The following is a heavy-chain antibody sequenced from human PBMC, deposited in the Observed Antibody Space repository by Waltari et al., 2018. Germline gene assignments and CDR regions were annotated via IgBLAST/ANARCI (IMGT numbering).Heavy chain of an antibody. D-gene: IGHD3-22*01. J-gene: IGHJ3*02. Sequence: QLQLQESGPGLVKPSETLSLTCTVSGGSLSSSSYYWGWIRQPPGKGLEWIVSIYYSGSTYYNPSLKSRVTISVDTSKNQFSLKLSSVTAADTAVYYCARIGDSSGYYYDAFDIWGQGTMVTVSS. CDR1: GGSLSSSSYY. V-gene: IGHV4-39*07. CDR2: IYYSGST. CDR3: ARIGDSSGYYYDAFDI.